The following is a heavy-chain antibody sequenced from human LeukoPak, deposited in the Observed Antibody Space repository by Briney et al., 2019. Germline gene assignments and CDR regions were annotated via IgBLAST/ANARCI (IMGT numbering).Heavy chain of an antibody. D-gene: IGHD2-2*01. CDR2: ISGSGGST. CDR1: GFTFSSYA. J-gene: IGHJ4*02. CDR3: ATDIVVVPALFDY. Sequence: GGSLRLSXAASGFTFSSYAMSWVRQAPGKGLEWVSAISGSGGSTYYADSVKGRFTISRDNSKNTLYLQMNGLRAEGTAVYYCATDIVVVPALFDYWGQGTLVTVSA. V-gene: IGHV3-23*01.